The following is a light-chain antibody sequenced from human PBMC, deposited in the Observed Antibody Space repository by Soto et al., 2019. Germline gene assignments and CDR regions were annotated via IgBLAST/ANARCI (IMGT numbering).Light chain of an antibody. CDR3: CSYAGSYTFYV. CDR2: DVS. CDR1: SSDVGGYNY. Sequence: QSALTQPRSVSGSAGQSVTISCTGTSSDVGGYNYVSWYQQHPGKAPKLMIYDVSKRPSGVPDRFSGSKSGNTASLTISGLQXEDEADYYCCSYAGSYTFYVFGTGTKV. J-gene: IGLJ1*01. V-gene: IGLV2-11*01.